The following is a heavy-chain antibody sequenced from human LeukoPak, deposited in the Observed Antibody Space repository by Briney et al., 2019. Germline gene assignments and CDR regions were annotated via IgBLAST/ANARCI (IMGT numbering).Heavy chain of an antibody. V-gene: IGHV3-74*01. J-gene: IGHJ6*02. Sequence: GGSLRLSCAAPGFTFSSYWMHWVRQAPGKGLVWVSRINTDGGSTNYADSVRGRFTISRDNAKNTLFLQMNSLRAEDTAVYYCARSIGSTRNNLDVWGLGTTVTVS. CDR3: ARSIGSTRNNLDV. CDR1: GFTFSSYW. D-gene: IGHD1-1*01. CDR2: INTDGGST.